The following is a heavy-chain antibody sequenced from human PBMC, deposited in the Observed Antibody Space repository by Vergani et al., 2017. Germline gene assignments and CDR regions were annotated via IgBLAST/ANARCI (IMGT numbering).Heavy chain of an antibody. CDR1: GFTFSSYS. D-gene: IGHD1-14*01. CDR3: ASEFTGREY. V-gene: IGHV3-21*01. J-gene: IGHJ4*02. Sequence: EVQLVESGGGLVKPGGSLRLSCAASGFTFSSYSMNWVRQAPGKGLEWVSSIISSSSYIYYADSVKGRFTISRDNAKNSLYLQMNSLRAEDTAVYYCASEFTGREYWGQGTLVTVSS. CDR2: IISSSSYI.